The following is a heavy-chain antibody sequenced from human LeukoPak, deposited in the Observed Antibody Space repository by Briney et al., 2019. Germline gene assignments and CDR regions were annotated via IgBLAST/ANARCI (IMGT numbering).Heavy chain of an antibody. V-gene: IGHV3-48*01. CDR1: GFTFSSYW. CDR2: ISSGGSTI. CDR3: ARDDLGTSYFYYGMDV. Sequence: GGSLRLSCAASGFTFSSYWMNWVRQAPGKGLEWVSYISSGGSTIYYADSVKGRFTISRDNAKNSLYLQMNSLRAEDTAVYYCARDDLGTSYFYYGMDVWGQGTTVTVSS. D-gene: IGHD3/OR15-3a*01. J-gene: IGHJ6*02.